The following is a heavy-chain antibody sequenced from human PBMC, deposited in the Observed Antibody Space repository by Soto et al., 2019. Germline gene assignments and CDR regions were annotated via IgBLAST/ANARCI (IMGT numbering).Heavy chain of an antibody. CDR2: IKKDGSKK. D-gene: IGHD3-10*01. CDR3: ARDVSPGNSNSYFDAFDI. V-gene: IGHV3-7*05. Sequence: EVQLVESGGGLVQPGGSLRLSCAASGFTFSNDWMTWVRQAPGKGLEWVANIKKDGSKKSYLDSVWGRFTISRDNAKNSLYLEMNSLRAEDTALYDCARDVSPGNSNSYFDAFDIWGQGTMVTVSS. CDR1: GFTFSNDW. J-gene: IGHJ3*02.